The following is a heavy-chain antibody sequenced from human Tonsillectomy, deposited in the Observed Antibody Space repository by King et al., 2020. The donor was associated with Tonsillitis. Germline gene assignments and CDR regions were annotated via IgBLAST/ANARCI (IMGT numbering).Heavy chain of an antibody. CDR2: IDHSGST. CDR3: ASISSDS. V-gene: IGHV4-34*01. J-gene: IGHJ5*01. CDR1: GGSFSGYY. Sequence: VQLQQWGAGLLKPSETLSLTCAVYGGSFSGYYWSWIRQPPGKGLEWIGEIDHSGSTNYNPSLKSRVIISVDTSKNQFSLKVTSVTAADTAVYYCASISSDSWGQGTLLTVSS.